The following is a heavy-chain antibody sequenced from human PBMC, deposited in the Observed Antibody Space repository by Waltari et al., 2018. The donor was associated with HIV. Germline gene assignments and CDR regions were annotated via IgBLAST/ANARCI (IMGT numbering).Heavy chain of an antibody. CDR3: ATRSYDYISRASAWFLDS. J-gene: IGHJ4*02. D-gene: IGHD3-10*01. V-gene: IGHV3-7*01. Sequence: ELLLVESGGGLVQPGGALRRSCAGSGFWFADPWVAWVRQAPGRELEWVANIKQDGSEEYYVDSVKGRFTISRDNARNSLYLQMNSLTAEDTALYYCATRSYDYISRASAWFLDSWGQGTLVTVSS. CDR2: IKQDGSEE. CDR1: GFWFADPW.